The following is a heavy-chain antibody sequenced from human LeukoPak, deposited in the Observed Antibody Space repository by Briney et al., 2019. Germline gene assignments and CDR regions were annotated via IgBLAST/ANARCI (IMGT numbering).Heavy chain of an antibody. D-gene: IGHD2-2*01. J-gene: IGHJ6*02. CDR1: GFTFSIYA. CDR3: ARGGLDIVVVPAAFYYYYYGMDV. Sequence: GGSLRLSCAASGFTFSIYAMSWVRQAPGKGLEWVSALSASGGNTYYADSVKGRFTISRDNSKNTLYLQMNSLRAEDTAVYYCARGGLDIVVVPAAFYYYYYGMDVWGQGTTVTVSS. V-gene: IGHV3-23*01. CDR2: LSASGGNT.